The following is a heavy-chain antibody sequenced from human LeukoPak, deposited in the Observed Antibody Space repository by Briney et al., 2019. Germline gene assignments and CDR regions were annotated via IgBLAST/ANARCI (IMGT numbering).Heavy chain of an antibody. J-gene: IGHJ4*02. CDR3: VREGNELLSKNFDY. V-gene: IGHV1-2*02. D-gene: IGHD2-21*02. CDR1: GFTFTGYY. Sequence: ASVKVSCKASGFTFTGYYIHWVRQAPGQGLEWMGYINPHSGGTNSPQKSQGRVTMTTDTSISAAYMELSSLMSDDTAMYYCVREGNELLSKNFDYWGQGTPVTVSS. CDR2: INPHSGGT.